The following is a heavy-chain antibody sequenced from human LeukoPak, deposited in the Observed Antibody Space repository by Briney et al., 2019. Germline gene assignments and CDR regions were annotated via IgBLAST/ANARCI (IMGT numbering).Heavy chain of an antibody. V-gene: IGHV3-7*03. Sequence: GGSLRLSCVASGFPFSGYWMTWVRQAPGKGLEWVANIKQDGSKKSYVDSVKGRFTISRDNAKNSLYLQMNSLRAEDTALYYCAKDWGRPQLGASDSWGQGTLVTVSS. CDR3: AKDWGRPQLGASDS. CDR1: GFPFSGYW. D-gene: IGHD3-16*01. CDR2: IKQDGSKK. J-gene: IGHJ4*02.